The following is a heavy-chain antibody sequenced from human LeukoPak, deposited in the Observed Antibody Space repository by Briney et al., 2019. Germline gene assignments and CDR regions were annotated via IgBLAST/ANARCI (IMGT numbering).Heavy chain of an antibody. Sequence: ASVKVSCKASGGTFSSYAISWVRQAPGQGLEWMAGIIPIIGTANYAQKFQGRVTITADESTSTAYMELSSLRSEDTAVYYCARDPTYYYDSSGYHDWGQGTLVTVSS. CDR3: ARDPTYYYDSSGYHD. CDR1: GGTFSSYA. V-gene: IGHV1-69*01. D-gene: IGHD3-22*01. J-gene: IGHJ4*02. CDR2: IIPIIGTA.